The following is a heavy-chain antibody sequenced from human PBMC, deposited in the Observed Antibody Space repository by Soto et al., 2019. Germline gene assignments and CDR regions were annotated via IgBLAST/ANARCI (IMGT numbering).Heavy chain of an antibody. CDR1: GGSISRSSYY. D-gene: IGHD3-3*01. Sequence: SETLSLTCTVSGGSISRSSYYWGWIRQPPGKGLEWIGSIYYSGSTYYNPSLKSRVTISVDTSKNQFSLKLSSVTAADTAVYYCARLWSDDFWSGFFFGFDYWGQGTLVTVSS. CDR3: ARLWSDDFWSGFFFGFDY. J-gene: IGHJ4*02. V-gene: IGHV4-39*01. CDR2: IYYSGST.